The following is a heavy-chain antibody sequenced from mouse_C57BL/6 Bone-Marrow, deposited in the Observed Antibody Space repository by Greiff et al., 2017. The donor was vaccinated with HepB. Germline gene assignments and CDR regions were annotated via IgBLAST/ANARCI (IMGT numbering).Heavy chain of an antibody. D-gene: IGHD2-5*01. CDR3: ARESNGYAMDY. Sequence: VKLMESGPELVKPGASVKLSCKASGYTFTSYDINWVKQRPGQGLEWIGWIYPRDGSTKYNEKFKGKATLTVDTSSSTAYMELHSLTSEDSAVYFCARESNGYAMDYWGQGTSVTVSS. V-gene: IGHV1-85*01. CDR1: GYTFTSYD. CDR2: IYPRDGST. J-gene: IGHJ4*01.